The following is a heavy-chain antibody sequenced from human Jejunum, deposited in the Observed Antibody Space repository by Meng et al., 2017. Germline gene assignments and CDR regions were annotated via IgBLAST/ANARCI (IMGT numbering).Heavy chain of an antibody. CDR1: GFTFSNAW. Sequence: GESPNTSCSGSGFTFSNAWMTWVRQAPGKGLEWVGRIKSKTDGGTIDYAAPVKGRFTISRDDSKNTVYLQMNNLSTEDTALYFCTTDPPTPYDYYYYGMNVWGQGTAVTVSS. V-gene: IGHV3-15*01. J-gene: IGHJ6*02. CDR2: IKSKTDGGTI. D-gene: IGHD4-11*01. CDR3: TTDPPTPYDYYYYGMNV.